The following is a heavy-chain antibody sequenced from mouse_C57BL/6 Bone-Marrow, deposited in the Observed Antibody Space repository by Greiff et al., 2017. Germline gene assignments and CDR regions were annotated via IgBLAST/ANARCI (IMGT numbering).Heavy chain of an antibody. V-gene: IGHV5-17*01. CDR1: GFTFRDYG. CDR2: ISSGSSTI. D-gene: IGHD2-4*01. Sequence: EVKLVESGGGLVKPGGSLKLSCAASGFTFRDYGMHWDRQAPEKGLEWVAYISSGSSTIYYADTVNGRFTISRDNAKTSLFLQMTNWRSEDTAMYYCARGLRRYAMDYWGQGTSVTVSS. CDR3: ARGLRRYAMDY. J-gene: IGHJ4*01.